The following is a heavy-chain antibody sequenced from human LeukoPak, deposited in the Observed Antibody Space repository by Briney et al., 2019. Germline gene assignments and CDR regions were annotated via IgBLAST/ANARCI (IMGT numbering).Heavy chain of an antibody. J-gene: IGHJ5*02. CDR3: ARGGGDCYWACNWFDP. D-gene: IGHD2-21*02. V-gene: IGHV4-59*01. Sequence: SESLSLTCTASGGSISSYSWSWIRQPPGKGLEWIGYIYYSGSTNYNPSLKSRVTISVDTSKNQFSLKLSSVTAADTAVYYCARGGGDCYWACNWFDPWGQGTLVTVSS. CDR1: GGSISSYS. CDR2: IYYSGST.